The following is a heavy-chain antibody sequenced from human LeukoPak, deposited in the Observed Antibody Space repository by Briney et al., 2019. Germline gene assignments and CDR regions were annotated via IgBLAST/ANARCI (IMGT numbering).Heavy chain of an antibody. D-gene: IGHD5-18*01. V-gene: IGHV3-66*01. CDR2: LYSGGNT. J-gene: IGHJ4*02. Sequence: GGSLRLSCAASGFTVRTNYMSGVRQAPGKGLEWGSVLYSGGNTYYADSVKGRFTISRDDSKNTLYLQMGGLRVADTAVYYCARVGSGDIYGYGDYWGQGTLVTVSS. CDR1: GFTVRTNY. CDR3: ARVGSGDIYGYGDY.